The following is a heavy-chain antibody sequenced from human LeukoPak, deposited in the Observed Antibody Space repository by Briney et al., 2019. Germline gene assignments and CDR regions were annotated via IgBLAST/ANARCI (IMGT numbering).Heavy chain of an antibody. D-gene: IGHD3-10*01. Sequence: SETLSLTCTVSGGSISSSSYYWGWIRQPPGKGLEWIGSIYYSGSTYYNPSLKSRVTISVDTSKNQFSLKLSSATAADTAVYYCARVLELLWFGELFNWFDPWGQGTLVTVSS. V-gene: IGHV4-39*07. CDR1: GGSISSSSYY. CDR3: ARVLELLWFGELFNWFDP. J-gene: IGHJ5*02. CDR2: IYYSGST.